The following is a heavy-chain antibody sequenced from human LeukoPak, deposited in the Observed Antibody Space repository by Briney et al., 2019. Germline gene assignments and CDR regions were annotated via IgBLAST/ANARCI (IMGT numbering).Heavy chain of an antibody. Sequence: SVKVSCKASGGTFSSYAISWVRQAPGQGLEWMGRIIPIFGTANYAQKFRGRVTITTDESTSTAYMELSSLRSEDTAVYYCARDRRESALWFGESAADAFDIWGQGTMVTVSS. D-gene: IGHD3-10*01. V-gene: IGHV1-69*05. CDR3: ARDRRESALWFGESAADAFDI. CDR1: GGTFSSYA. J-gene: IGHJ3*02. CDR2: IIPIFGTA.